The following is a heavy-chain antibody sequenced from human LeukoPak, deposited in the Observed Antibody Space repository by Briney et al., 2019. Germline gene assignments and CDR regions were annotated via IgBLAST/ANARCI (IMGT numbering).Heavy chain of an antibody. Sequence: PGGSLRLSCAASGFTFSSYSMNWVRQAPGKGLEWVSSISSSSSYIYYADSVKGRFTISRDNAQNSLYLQMNSLRAEDTAVYYCARLSYYYDSSGYLLDYWGQGTLVTVSS. CDR3: ARLSYYYDSSGYLLDY. CDR2: ISSSSSYI. J-gene: IGHJ4*02. D-gene: IGHD3-22*01. V-gene: IGHV3-21*01. CDR1: GFTFSSYS.